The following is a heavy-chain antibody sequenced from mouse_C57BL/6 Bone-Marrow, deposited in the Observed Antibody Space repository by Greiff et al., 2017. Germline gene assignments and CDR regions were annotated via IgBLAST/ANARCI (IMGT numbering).Heavy chain of an antibody. CDR2: IYPGSGST. J-gene: IGHJ1*03. V-gene: IGHV1-55*01. D-gene: IGHD2-5*01. CDR1: GYTFTSYW. Sequence: VQLQQPGAELVKPGASVKMSCKASGYTFTSYWITWVKQRPGQGLEWIGDIYPGSGSTNYNEKFKSKATLTVDTASSTAYMQLSSLTSEDSAVYYCARTYYSNCWYFDVWGTGTTVTVSS. CDR3: ARTYYSNCWYFDV.